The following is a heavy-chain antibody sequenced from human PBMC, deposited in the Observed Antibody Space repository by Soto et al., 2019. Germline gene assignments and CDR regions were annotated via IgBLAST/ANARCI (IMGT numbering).Heavy chain of an antibody. V-gene: IGHV1-18*01. CDR1: GYTFTSYG. J-gene: IGHJ6*04. Sequence: ASVKVSCKASGYTFTSYGISWVRQAPGQGLEWMGWISAYNGNTNYAQKLQGRVTMTTDTSTSTAYMELRSLRSDDTAVYYCAIPPPMDSSSPEDGYYYYYGMDVWRNGTTVTX. CDR3: AIPPPMDSSSPEDGYYYYYGMDV. CDR2: ISAYNGNT. D-gene: IGHD6-6*01.